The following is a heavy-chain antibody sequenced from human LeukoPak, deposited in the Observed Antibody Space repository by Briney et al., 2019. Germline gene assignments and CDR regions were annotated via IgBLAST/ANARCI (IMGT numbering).Heavy chain of an antibody. CDR3: ARKYDILTGIVDV. CDR1: GFTFSSYG. V-gene: IGHV3-30*03. CDR2: VSYDGSNQ. J-gene: IGHJ6*02. D-gene: IGHD3-9*01. Sequence: GGSLRLSCAASGFTFSSYGMHWVRQAPGKGLEWVAVVSYDGSNQYYADSVKGRFTISRDNSKSTLYLQMNSLRAEDTAVYYCARKYDILTGIVDVWGQGTTVTVSS.